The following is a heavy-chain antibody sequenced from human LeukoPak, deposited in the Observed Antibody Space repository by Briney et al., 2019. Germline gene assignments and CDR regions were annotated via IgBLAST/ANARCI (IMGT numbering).Heavy chain of an antibody. CDR3: AREDRFGYSSGWYPKHCFDY. CDR2: IRSSGSTI. CDR1: GFTISSYE. J-gene: IGHJ4*02. Sequence: PGGSLRLSCAASGFTISSYEMNWVRQAPGKGLEWVSYIRSSGSTIYYADSVKGRFTISRDNAKNSLYLQMNSLRAEDTAVYYCAREDRFGYSSGWYPKHCFDYWGQGTLVTVSS. V-gene: IGHV3-48*03. D-gene: IGHD6-19*01.